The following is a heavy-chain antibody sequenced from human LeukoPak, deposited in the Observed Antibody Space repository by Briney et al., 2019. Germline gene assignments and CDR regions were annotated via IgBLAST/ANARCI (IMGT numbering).Heavy chain of an antibody. CDR1: GFTFSDFW. D-gene: IGHD6-13*01. J-gene: IGHJ4*01. V-gene: IGHV3-7*01. Sequence: PGGSLRLSCAVSGFTFSDFWMNWVRRSPGKGLEWVASINQNGGETSYVDSVKGRFTISRDNPKNSLYLQMSSLRAEDTAVYYCARDGTAPGLYFDLWGQGTRVTVSS. CDR3: ARDGTAPGLYFDL. CDR2: INQNGGET.